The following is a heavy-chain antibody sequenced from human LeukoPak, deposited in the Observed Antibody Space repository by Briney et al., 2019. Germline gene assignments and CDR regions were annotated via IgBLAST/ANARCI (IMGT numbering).Heavy chain of an antibody. D-gene: IGHD3-22*01. CDR1: GRCFSDYY. Sequence: PSETLSLTCAVYGRCFSDYYWSWIRQPPGKGLEWIGEIDHSGSTNYNPSLKSRVTISVDMSKNQFSLKLSSVTAADAAVYYCARKRGYHLGPRDYWGQETLVTVSS. V-gene: IGHV4-34*01. CDR2: IDHSGST. J-gene: IGHJ4*02. CDR3: ARKRGYHLGPRDY.